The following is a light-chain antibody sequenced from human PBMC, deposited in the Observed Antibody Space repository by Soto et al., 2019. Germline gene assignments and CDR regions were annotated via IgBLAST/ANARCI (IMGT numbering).Light chain of an antibody. CDR2: GAS. CDR3: QQYGSSPWT. V-gene: IGKV3-20*01. Sequence: EIVLTQSPGTLSLSPGERATLSCRASQSVSSSYLAWHQQKPGQAPRLLIYGASTSATGIPDRFSGSGSRTDFTLTISRLEHEYFAVYYCQQYGSSPWTFGQGTKVEIK. J-gene: IGKJ1*01. CDR1: QSVSSSY.